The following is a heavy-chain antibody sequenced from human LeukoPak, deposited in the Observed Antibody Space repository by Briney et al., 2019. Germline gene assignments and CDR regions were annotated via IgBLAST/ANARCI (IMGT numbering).Heavy chain of an antibody. Sequence: PPGGSLRLPCAASGFTLSSYEMNWVRQAPGKGLEWVSYISSSGSTTYYADSIKGRFTISRDNSKNTLYLQMNSLRAEDTAVYYCAGRYDSSGYPLHWGQGTLVTVSS. CDR2: ISSSGSTT. CDR3: AGRYDSSGYPLH. J-gene: IGHJ4*02. D-gene: IGHD3-22*01. V-gene: IGHV3-48*03. CDR1: GFTLSSYE.